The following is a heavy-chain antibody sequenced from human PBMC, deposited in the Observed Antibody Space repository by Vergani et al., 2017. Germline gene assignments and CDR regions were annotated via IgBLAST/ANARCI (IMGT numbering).Heavy chain of an antibody. V-gene: IGHV4-34*01. Sequence: QVQLHQWGAGLLKTSETLSLTCAVSGAAFNSYQWTWIRQSPGRGLEWIGEIDDKGKSICNPTLKSRVTISVDNSKRHFSLHVTSVTAADSGMYYCVRRDFWVGPRTFDFWGAGTPVTVSS. D-gene: IGHD3-3*01. CDR2: IDDKGKS. CDR3: VRRDFWVGPRTFDF. J-gene: IGHJ3*01. CDR1: GAAFNSYQ.